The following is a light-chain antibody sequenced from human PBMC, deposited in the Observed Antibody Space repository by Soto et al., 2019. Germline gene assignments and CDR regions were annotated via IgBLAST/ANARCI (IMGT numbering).Light chain of an antibody. CDR2: GNS. V-gene: IGLV1-40*01. Sequence: QSMLTQPPSVSGAPGQRVTISCTGSSSNIGAGYDVHWYQQLPGTAPKLLIYGNSNRPSGVPDRFSGSKSGTSASLAITGLQAEDEADYYCQSYDSSLSGVVFGGGTKLTVL. J-gene: IGLJ2*01. CDR3: QSYDSSLSGVV. CDR1: SSNIGAGYD.